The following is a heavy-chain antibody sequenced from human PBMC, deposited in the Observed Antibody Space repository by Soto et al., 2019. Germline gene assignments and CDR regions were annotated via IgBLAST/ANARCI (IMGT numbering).Heavy chain of an antibody. CDR2: IKSKTDGETT. V-gene: IGHV3-15*01. Sequence: EVQLVESGGGLIKPGGSLRLSCAASGFTFSNAWMVWVRQAPGKGLEWIGLIKSKTDGETTAYAAPVKGRFTISRVDSKNTVYLQMDSLKAEDTGVYYCTTEERVSAEIYFDYWGQGTLVTVSS. CDR1: GFTFSNAW. CDR3: TTEERVSAEIYFDY. D-gene: IGHD2-15*01. J-gene: IGHJ4*02.